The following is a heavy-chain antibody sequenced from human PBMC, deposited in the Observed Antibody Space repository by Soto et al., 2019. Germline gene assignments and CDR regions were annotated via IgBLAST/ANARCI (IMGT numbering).Heavy chain of an antibody. Sequence: QVQLVQSGAEVKNPGASVTVSCKASGERFSTYGISWVRQAPGQGLEWMGWISTHNTNTNYAPKFQGRLLLTIDTSTTTAHMELRSLRPDDTAVYYCARWAGQVRDYGGLFDYWGQGTLVTVSS. CDR2: ISTHNTNT. CDR3: ARWAGQVRDYGGLFDY. V-gene: IGHV1-18*04. D-gene: IGHD4-17*01. CDR1: GERFSTYG. J-gene: IGHJ4*02.